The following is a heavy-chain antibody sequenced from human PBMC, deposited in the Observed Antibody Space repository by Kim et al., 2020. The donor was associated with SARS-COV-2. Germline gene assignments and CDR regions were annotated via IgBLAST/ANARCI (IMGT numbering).Heavy chain of an antibody. CDR3: ARAYGSGSYPYV. V-gene: IGHV3-53*01. J-gene: IGHJ6*02. Sequence: YTDPVKGRFTVSRDTSKNPLYLQMDSLRAEDTAVYYCARAYGSGSYPYVWGQGTTVTVSS. D-gene: IGHD3-10*01.